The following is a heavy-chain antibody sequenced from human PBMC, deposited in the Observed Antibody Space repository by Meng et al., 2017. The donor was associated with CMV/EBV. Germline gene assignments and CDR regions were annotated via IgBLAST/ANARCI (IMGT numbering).Heavy chain of an antibody. D-gene: IGHD2-2*01. CDR1: GGSFIGYY. Sequence: SETLSLTCAVYGGSFIGYYWSWIRQPPGKGLEWIGEINHSGSTNYNPSLKSRVTISVDTSKNQFSLKLSSVTAADTAVYYCARGEWSRGQYQLQIARYYYYGMDVWGQGTTVTVSS. V-gene: IGHV4-34*01. CDR3: ARGEWSRGQYQLQIARYYYYGMDV. J-gene: IGHJ6*02. CDR2: INHSGST.